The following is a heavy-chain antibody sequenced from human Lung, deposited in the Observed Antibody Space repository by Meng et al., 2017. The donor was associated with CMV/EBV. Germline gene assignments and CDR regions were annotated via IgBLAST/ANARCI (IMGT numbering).Heavy chain of an antibody. V-gene: IGHV7-4-1*02. CDR2: IITDTGVP. CDR3: ARGGNFDP. CDR1: GYTFTSHA. D-gene: IGHD2/OR15-2a*01. J-gene: IGHJ5*02. Sequence: QVQLVEAGSELKKPGASVTVSCKASGYTFTSHAINWARQTPGQGLEWMGWIITDTGVPTYDQAFTGRFVFSLDTSVSTTYLQISSLKAEDTAVYYCARGGNFDPWGQGTLVTVSS.